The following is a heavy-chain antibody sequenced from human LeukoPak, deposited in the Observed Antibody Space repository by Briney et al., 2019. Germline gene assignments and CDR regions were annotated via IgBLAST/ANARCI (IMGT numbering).Heavy chain of an antibody. CDR1: GFTFSSYD. Sequence: GGSLRLSCAASGFTFSSYDMHWVRQAPGKGLEWVTVISYDGSNKYYGDSVKGRFTISRDNAKNSLYLQMNSLRAEDTAVYYCAREDRENRPLDYWGQGTLVTVSS. V-gene: IGHV3-30*03. J-gene: IGHJ4*02. CDR2: ISYDGSNK. CDR3: AREDRENRPLDY.